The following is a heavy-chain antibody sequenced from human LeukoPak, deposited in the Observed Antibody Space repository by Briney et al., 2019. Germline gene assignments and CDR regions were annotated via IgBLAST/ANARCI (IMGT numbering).Heavy chain of an antibody. Sequence: GGSLRLSCAASGFTFSSYSMNWVRQAPGKGLEWVSYISSSGSTIYYADSVKGRFTISRDNAKNSLYLQMNSLRAEDTAVYYCARDMGEYSYGIDYWGQGTLVTVSS. CDR2: ISSSGSTI. CDR3: ARDMGEYSYGIDY. J-gene: IGHJ4*02. CDR1: GFTFSSYS. D-gene: IGHD5-18*01. V-gene: IGHV3-48*04.